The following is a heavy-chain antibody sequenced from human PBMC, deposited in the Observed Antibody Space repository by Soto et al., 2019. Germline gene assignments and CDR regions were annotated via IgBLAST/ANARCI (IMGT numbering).Heavy chain of an antibody. CDR2: IYYTGRT. CDR3: ARVRDGSGSYLSDY. Sequence: QVQLQESGPGLVKPSETLSLTCTVSGGSISSGGYYWSWIRQPPGKGLEWIGYIYYTGRTYYNPSLKSRVTISLHTSKNQFSLRLSSVTAADTAVYYCARVRDGSGSYLSDYWGQGTLVTVSS. V-gene: IGHV4-30-4*01. J-gene: IGHJ4*02. CDR1: GGSISSGGYY. D-gene: IGHD3-10*01.